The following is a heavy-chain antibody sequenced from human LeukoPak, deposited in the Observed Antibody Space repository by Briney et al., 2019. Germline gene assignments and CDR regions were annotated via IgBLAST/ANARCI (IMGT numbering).Heavy chain of an antibody. CDR3: TRGKQVSWQQLVPDVGY. CDR2: ITSSSSYI. J-gene: IGHJ4*02. D-gene: IGHD6-13*01. V-gene: IGHV3-21*01. Sequence: PRGSPRPSLAASGFTFSSYTRNWVRQATGKGLGGGSSITSSSSYIYYADSVKGRFTISRDNAKNSLYLQMNSLRAEDTAVYYCTRGKQVSWQQLVPDVGYWGQGTLVTVSS. CDR1: GFTFSSYT.